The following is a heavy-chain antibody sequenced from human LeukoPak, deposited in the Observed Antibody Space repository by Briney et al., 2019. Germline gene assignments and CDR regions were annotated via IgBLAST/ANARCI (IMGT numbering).Heavy chain of an antibody. CDR1: EFSVKYNY. J-gene: IGHJ3*02. D-gene: IGHD6-13*01. CDR3: AKDRSSSWFDAFDI. V-gene: IGHV3-53*01. Sequence: GGSLRLSCAASEFSVKYNYMTWVRQAPGKGLEWVSLLYSAGSTNYADSVKGRFTISRDDSKNTVYLQMNSLRAEDTAVYYCAKDRSSSWFDAFDIWGQGTMVTVSS. CDR2: LYSAGST.